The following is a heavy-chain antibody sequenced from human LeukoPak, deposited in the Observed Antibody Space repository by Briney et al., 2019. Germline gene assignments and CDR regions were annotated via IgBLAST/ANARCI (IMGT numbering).Heavy chain of an antibody. CDR3: AISSGGSCYQ. Sequence: GGSLRLSCAASGFTFSSYSMNWVRQAPGKGLEWVSAISSSSNYISYADTVKGRVTISRDKAKNTPYLQMNRRSAEGTALYYFAISSGGSCYQWGEGTLVTVSS. D-gene: IGHD2-15*01. J-gene: IGHJ4*02. V-gene: IGHV3-21*01. CDR1: GFTFSSYS. CDR2: ISSSSNYI.